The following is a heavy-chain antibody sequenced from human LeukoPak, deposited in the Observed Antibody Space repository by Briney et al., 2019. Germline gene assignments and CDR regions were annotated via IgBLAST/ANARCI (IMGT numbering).Heavy chain of an antibody. V-gene: IGHV4-38-2*02. D-gene: IGHD2-15*01. CDR1: GGSISSDWY. CDR2: IYRNGDT. Sequence: SETLSLTCSVSGGSISSDWYWGWVRQPPGSGLEWIGAIYRNGDTYYIPSLKSRVTISLDTSKNQFSLKLSSVTAADTAVYYCAKGGVAPPNWFDPWGQGTLVTVSS. J-gene: IGHJ5*02. CDR3: AKGGVAPPNWFDP.